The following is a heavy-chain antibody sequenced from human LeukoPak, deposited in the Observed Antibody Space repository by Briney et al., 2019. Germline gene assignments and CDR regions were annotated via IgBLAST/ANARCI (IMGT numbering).Heavy chain of an antibody. CDR3: ARVAIPAATDYYYYYMDV. V-gene: IGHV3-7*01. J-gene: IGHJ6*03. CDR2: IRPDGSEK. Sequence: GGSLRLSCAASGFTFSSYWMSWVRLAPGKGLEWVGNIRPDGSEKQYVDSVKGRFSISRDNAKNSLYLQMNSLRAEDTAVYYCARVAIPAATDYYYYYMDVWGKGTTVTVSS. CDR1: GFTFSSYW. D-gene: IGHD2-2*01.